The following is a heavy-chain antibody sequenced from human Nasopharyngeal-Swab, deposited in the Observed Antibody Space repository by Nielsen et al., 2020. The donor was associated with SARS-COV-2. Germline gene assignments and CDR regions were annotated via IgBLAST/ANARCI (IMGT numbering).Heavy chain of an antibody. CDR3: VRVGAAAGRGENYYYYYGMDV. J-gene: IGHJ6*02. CDR1: GGSISSSSYY. V-gene: IGHV4-61*01. Sequence: SETLSLTCTVSGGSISSSSYYWSWIRQPPGKGLEWIGYIYYSGSTNYNPSLKTRVTISVDTSKNQFSLKLSSVTAADTAVYYCVRVGAAAGRGENYYYYYGMDVWGQGTTVTVSS. CDR2: IYYSGST. D-gene: IGHD6-13*01.